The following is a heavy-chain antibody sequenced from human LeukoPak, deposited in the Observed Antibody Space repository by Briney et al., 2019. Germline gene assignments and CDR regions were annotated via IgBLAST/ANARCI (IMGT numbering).Heavy chain of an antibody. CDR2: IYYSGST. CDR3: ARGTYSGYDYGYYYYGMDV. D-gene: IGHD5-12*01. CDR1: CGSISSYY. Sequence: SETLSLTCTVSCGSISSYYWSWIRRPPGKGLELIGYIYYSGSTNYNPSLKSRVTISVDTSKNQFSLELSSVTAADTAVYYCARGTYSGYDYGYYYYGMDVWGQGTTVTVSS. J-gene: IGHJ6*02. V-gene: IGHV4-59*01.